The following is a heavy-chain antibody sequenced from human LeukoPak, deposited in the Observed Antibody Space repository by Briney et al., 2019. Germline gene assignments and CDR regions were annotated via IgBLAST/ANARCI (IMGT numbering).Heavy chain of an antibody. V-gene: IGHV4-34*01. D-gene: IGHD6-19*01. CDR1: GGSFSSYY. CDR3: ARGSIAVAGALFDY. CDR2: INHSGST. J-gene: IGHJ4*02. Sequence: SETLSLTCAVYGGSFSSYYFTWIRQSPGKGLEWIGEINHSGSTNYNPSLKSRVTISVDTSKNQFSLKLSSVTAADTAVYYCARGSIAVAGALFDYWGQGTLVTVSS.